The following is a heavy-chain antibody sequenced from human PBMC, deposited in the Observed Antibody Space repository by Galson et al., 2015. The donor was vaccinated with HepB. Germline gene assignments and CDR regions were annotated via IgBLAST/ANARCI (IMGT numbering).Heavy chain of an antibody. J-gene: IGHJ4*02. CDR2: ISYDGSNK. CDR1: GFTFSSYA. CDR3: ARAHLVVAAEIDY. V-gene: IGHV3-30-3*01. D-gene: IGHD2-15*01. Sequence: SLRLSCAASGFTFSSYAMHWVRQAPGKGLEWVAVISYDGSNKYYADSVKGRFTISRDNSKNTLYLQMHSLRAEDTAVYYCARAHLVVAAEIDYWGQGTLVTVSS.